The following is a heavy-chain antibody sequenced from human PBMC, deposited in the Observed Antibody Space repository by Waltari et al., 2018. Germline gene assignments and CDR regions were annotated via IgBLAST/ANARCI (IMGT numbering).Heavy chain of an antibody. CDR2: IDWGDNK. J-gene: IGHJ4*02. Sequence: QVTLRESGPALVEPTQILTLTCTVSGFALTTSGMCVNWLRQPPGKALEWLARIDWGDNKYYGTSLKTMVTIFRDTSRNQVVLTVINMDPVDTATYYCARTRGGDGNFDYWGQGTLVTVSS. V-gene: IGHV2-70*15. CDR1: GFALTTSGMC. CDR3: ARTRGGDGNFDY. D-gene: IGHD3-16*01.